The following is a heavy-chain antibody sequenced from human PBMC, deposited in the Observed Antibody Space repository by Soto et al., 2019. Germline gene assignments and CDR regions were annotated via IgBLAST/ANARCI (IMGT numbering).Heavy chain of an antibody. J-gene: IGHJ6*03. D-gene: IGHD2-15*01. CDR1: GFSVNSKY. CDR3: TRDDGHCNGVRCYGFPMDV. CDR2: IQSGGST. Sequence: EVQLVESGGDLVQPGGSLRLSCAASGFSVNSKYMSWVRQAPGTGLEWVSLIQSGGSTYYAGSVKGRFTISREFSEHTLFIQMDRLGVEDTAVYDCTRDDGHCNGVRCYGFPMDVGGKGTTVTV. V-gene: IGHV3-66*01.